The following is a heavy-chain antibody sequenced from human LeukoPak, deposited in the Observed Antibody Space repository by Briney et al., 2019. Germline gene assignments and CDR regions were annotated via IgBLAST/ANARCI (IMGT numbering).Heavy chain of an antibody. J-gene: IGHJ4*02. CDR2: IYSGGST. CDR1: GFTFSSYA. CDR3: ARDRVNWNDVGGLFDY. V-gene: IGHV3-53*01. Sequence: PGGSLILSCAASGFTFSSYAMTWVRQAPGKGLEWVSLIYSGGSTSYADSVKGRFTFSRDNSKNTLYLQMNSLRAEDTAVYYCARDRVNWNDVGGLFDYWGQGTLVTVSS. D-gene: IGHD1-1*01.